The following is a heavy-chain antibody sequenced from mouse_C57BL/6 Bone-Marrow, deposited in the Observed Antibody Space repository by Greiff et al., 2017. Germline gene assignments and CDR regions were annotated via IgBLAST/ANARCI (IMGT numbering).Heavy chain of an antibody. CDR2: IYPGSGNT. Sequence: VQLQQSGAELVRPGASVKLSCKASGYTFTDYYINWVKQRPGQGLEWIARIYPGSGNTYYNEKFKGKATLTAEKSSSTAYMQLSSLTSEDSAVYFGARSGWLPWFAYWGRGNRVTVSA. J-gene: IGHJ3*01. D-gene: IGHD2-3*01. CDR1: GYTFTDYY. V-gene: IGHV1-76*01. CDR3: ARSGWLPWFAY.